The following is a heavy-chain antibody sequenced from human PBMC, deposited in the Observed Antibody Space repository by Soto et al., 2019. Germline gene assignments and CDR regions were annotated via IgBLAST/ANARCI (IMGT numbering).Heavy chain of an antibody. CDR3: ARDPRGTVAGIFD. V-gene: IGHV4-4*02. CDR1: GGSISSSNW. CDR2: IYHRGST. D-gene: IGHD6-19*01. Sequence: QVQLQESGPGLVKPSGTLSLTCAVSGGSISSSNWWSWVRQPPGKGLGWIGEIYHRGSTNYNPSRKSRVXXPXDXXKNQFSLKLSSVTAADAAVYYCARDPRGTVAGIFDWGQGTLVTVSS. J-gene: IGHJ4*02.